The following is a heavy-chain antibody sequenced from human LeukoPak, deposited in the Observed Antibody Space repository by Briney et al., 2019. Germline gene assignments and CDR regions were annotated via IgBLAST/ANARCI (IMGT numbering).Heavy chain of an antibody. J-gene: IGHJ4*02. CDR2: IYYSGNT. CDR1: GGSISSNSHY. V-gene: IGHV4-39*01. CDR3: ARPPTDLRVFDS. D-gene: IGHD4-17*01. Sequence: PSETLSLTCTVSGGSISSNSHYWGWIRQPPGKGLEWIGSIYYSGNTYYNPSLKSRVTTSIDTSKNQFSLKVMSVTAADTAVYYCARPPTDLRVFDSGGKGPLVTVS.